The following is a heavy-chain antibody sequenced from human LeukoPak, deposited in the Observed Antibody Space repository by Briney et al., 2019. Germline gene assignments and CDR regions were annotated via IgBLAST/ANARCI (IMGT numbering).Heavy chain of an antibody. CDR2: ISDSGDRT. V-gene: IGHV3-23*01. J-gene: IGHJ4*02. CDR1: GFTISSNA. CDR3: AKDRSLDGGDSNGYFNY. Sequence: PGGSLRLSCAAPGFTISSNAMSWVRQAPGKGLEWVSVISDSGDRTYYADSVKGRFTISRDDSKNTLSLQINSLRAEDTAFYYCAKDRSLDGGDSNGYFNYWGLGTLVTVSS. D-gene: IGHD4-23*01.